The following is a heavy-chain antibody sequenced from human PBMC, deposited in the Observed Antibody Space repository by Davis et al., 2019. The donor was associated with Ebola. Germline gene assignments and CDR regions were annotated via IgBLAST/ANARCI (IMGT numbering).Heavy chain of an antibody. J-gene: IGHJ6*03. V-gene: IGHV1-2*02. CDR1: GYTFTGSY. CDR2: INPDSGGT. D-gene: IGHD6-13*01. CDR3: ARDLEGRDGDSWSYYYYYMDV. Sequence: ASVKVSCKASGYTFTGSYIHWVRQAPGQGLEWMGWINPDSGGTNYAQKFQGRVTMTRDTSVSTAYMDLSRLRSDDTAVYYCARDLEGRDGDSWSYYYYYMDVWGKGTTVTVSS.